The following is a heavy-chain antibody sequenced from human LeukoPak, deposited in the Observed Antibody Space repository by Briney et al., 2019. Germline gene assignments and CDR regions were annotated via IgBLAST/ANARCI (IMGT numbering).Heavy chain of an antibody. CDR1: GFTFSSYG. J-gene: IGHJ3*02. D-gene: IGHD6-19*01. CDR3: AKDKQWLGGDAFDI. Sequence: GGSLRLSCAASGFTFSSYGMHWVRQAPGKGLEGVAVISYDGSNKYYADSVKGRFTISRDNSKNTLYLQMNSLRAEDTAVYYCAKDKQWLGGDAFDIWGQGTMVTVSS. CDR2: ISYDGSNK. V-gene: IGHV3-30*18.